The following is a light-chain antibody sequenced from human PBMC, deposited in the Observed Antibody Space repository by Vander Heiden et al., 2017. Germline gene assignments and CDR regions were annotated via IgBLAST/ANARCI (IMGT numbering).Light chain of an antibody. V-gene: IGKV3-15*01. J-gene: IGKJ2*01. CDR2: GAS. Sequence: EVVMTQSPATLSVSPGDRATLSCRASQSVTSNLAWYQQKPGQAPRHLVYGASTRATGIPARFSGSGSGTEFTLTISSLQSEDFAVYYCQQYDNWLYTFGQGTKLEIK. CDR1: QSVTSN. CDR3: QQYDNWLYT.